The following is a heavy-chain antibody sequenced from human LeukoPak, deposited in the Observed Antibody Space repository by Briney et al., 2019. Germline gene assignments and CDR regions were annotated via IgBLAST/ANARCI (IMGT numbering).Heavy chain of an antibody. Sequence: SETLSLTCTVSGGSISSYYWSWIRQPAGKGLEWIGRIYTSGSTNYNPSLKSRVTMSVDTSKNQFSLKLSSVTAADTAVYYCAREGSSWYGVNYYYMDVWGKGTTVTVSS. CDR3: AREGSSWYGVNYYYMDV. J-gene: IGHJ6*03. CDR1: GGSISSYY. CDR2: IYTSGST. D-gene: IGHD6-13*01. V-gene: IGHV4-4*07.